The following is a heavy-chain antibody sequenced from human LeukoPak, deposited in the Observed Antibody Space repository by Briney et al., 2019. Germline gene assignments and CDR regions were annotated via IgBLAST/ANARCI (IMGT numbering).Heavy chain of an antibody. CDR1: GYTFTSYG. CDR3: AGVGVTVTPNVMDV. J-gene: IGHJ6*02. V-gene: IGHV1-18*01. Sequence: ASVKVSCKASGYTFTSYGISWVRQATGQGLEWMGWISAYNGNTNYAQKLQGRVTMTTDTSTSTAYMELRSLRSDDTAVYYCAGVGVTVTPNVMDVWGQGTTVTVSS. CDR2: ISAYNGNT. D-gene: IGHD4-11*01.